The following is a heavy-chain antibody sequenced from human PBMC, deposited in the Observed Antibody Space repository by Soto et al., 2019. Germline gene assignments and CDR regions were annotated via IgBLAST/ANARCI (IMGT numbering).Heavy chain of an antibody. Sequence: SETLSLTCTVSGGSISSYYWSWIRQPPGKGLEWIGYIYYNGSTNYNPSLKSRVTISVDTSKNQFSLKLSSVTAADTAVYYCARSKYQNGYDPFDYWGQGTLVTVSS. D-gene: IGHD2-2*01. V-gene: IGHV4-59*01. CDR3: ARSKYQNGYDPFDY. J-gene: IGHJ4*02. CDR2: IYYNGST. CDR1: GGSISSYY.